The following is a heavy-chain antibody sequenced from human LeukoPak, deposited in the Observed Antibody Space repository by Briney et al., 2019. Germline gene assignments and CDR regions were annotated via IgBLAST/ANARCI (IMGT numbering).Heavy chain of an antibody. V-gene: IGHV1-46*01. Sequence: ASVKVSCKASGYTFTTYYVHWVRQAPGQGLEWMGIINPSGGSTTYAQKFRGRLTMTRDMSTSTVYMELSSLRSEDTAVYYCARVVPQLKFGIAKLSSEGSMAYYMDVWGKGTTVTVSS. J-gene: IGHJ6*03. CDR1: GYTFTTYY. D-gene: IGHD6-13*01. CDR2: INPSGGST. CDR3: ARVVPQLKFGIAKLSSEGSMAYYMDV.